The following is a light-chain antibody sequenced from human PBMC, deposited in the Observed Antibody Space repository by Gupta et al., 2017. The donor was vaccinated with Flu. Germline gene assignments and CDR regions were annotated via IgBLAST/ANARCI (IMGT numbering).Light chain of an antibody. CDR1: TSDVGGHDF. V-gene: IGLV2-11*01. CDR3: CAHAVSSIWV. J-gene: IGLJ3*02. Sequence: QSALTRPRSVSGSPGQSVTISCTGTTSDVGGHDFIYWYHQSAGEAPKLILYDISKRPSGVPNRFSGSKSGNTASLTISGLQGEDEGDFYCCAHAVSSIWVFGGGTRLTVL. CDR2: DIS.